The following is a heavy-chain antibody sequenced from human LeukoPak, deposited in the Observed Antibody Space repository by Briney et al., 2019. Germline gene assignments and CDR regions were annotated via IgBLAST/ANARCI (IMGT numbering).Heavy chain of an antibody. CDR3: ASYGGVRITMIVAAPTRPTRNDDAEYFQH. J-gene: IGHJ1*01. V-gene: IGHV4-31*03. CDR1: GGSISSGGYY. CDR2: IYYSGST. D-gene: IGHD3-22*01. Sequence: PSETLSLTCTVSGGSISSGGYYWSWIRQHPGTGLEWIGYIYYSGSTYYNPSLKSRVTISVDTSKNQFSLKLSSVTAADTAVYYYASYGGVRITMIVAAPTRPTRNDDAEYFQHWGQGTLVTVSS.